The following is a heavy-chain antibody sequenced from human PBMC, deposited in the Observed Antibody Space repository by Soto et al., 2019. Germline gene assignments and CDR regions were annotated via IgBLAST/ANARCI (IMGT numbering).Heavy chain of an antibody. J-gene: IGHJ4*02. CDR1: GFTFTRYS. CDR2: ISSTTNYI. CDR3: ARESEDLTSNFDY. V-gene: IGHV3-21*06. Sequence: VGSLRLSCAASGFTFTRYSMNWVRQAPGKGLEWVSSISSTTNYIYYGDSMKGRFTISRDNAKNSLYLEMNSLRAEDTAVYYSARESEDLTSNFDYWGQGTLVTVSS.